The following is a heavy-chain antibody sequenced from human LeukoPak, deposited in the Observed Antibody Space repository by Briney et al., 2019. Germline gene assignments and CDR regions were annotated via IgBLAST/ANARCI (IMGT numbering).Heavy chain of an antibody. J-gene: IGHJ4*02. Sequence: GGSLRLSCAASGFTFNSYVMSWVRQAPGKGLEWVSTISHSGGSTYYADSVKGRFTISRDNSKNTLYLQMNSLRAEDTAVYYCAKVPPPNNREFDYWGQGTLVTVSS. V-gene: IGHV3-23*01. CDR2: ISHSGGST. CDR3: AKVPPPNNREFDY. D-gene: IGHD1-14*01. CDR1: GFTFNSYV.